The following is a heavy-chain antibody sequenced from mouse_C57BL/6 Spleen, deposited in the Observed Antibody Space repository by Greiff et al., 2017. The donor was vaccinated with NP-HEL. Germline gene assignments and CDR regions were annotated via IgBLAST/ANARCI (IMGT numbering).Heavy chain of an antibody. CDR1: GFNIKNTY. CDR3: ARGSSPRYWYFDV. D-gene: IGHD1-1*01. CDR2: IDPANGNT. Sequence: EVKLVESVAELVRPGASVKLSCTASGFNIKNTYMHWVKQRPEQGLEWIGRIDPANGNTKYAPKFQGKATITADTSSNTAYLQLSSLTSEDTAIYYCARGSSPRYWYFDVWGTGTTVTVSS. V-gene: IGHV14-3*01. J-gene: IGHJ1*03.